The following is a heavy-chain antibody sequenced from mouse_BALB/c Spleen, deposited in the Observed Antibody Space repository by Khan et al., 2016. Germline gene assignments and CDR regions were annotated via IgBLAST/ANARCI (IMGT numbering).Heavy chain of an antibody. CDR2: INPDSSTI. V-gene: IGHV4-1*02. CDR3: ARLGYYGTMDY. D-gene: IGHD1-1*01. J-gene: IGHJ4*01. Sequence: EVKLLESGGGLVQPGGSLQLSCADSGYDSSRSWMSCVRHSPGKGLEWIGEINPDSSTINYTPSLKDKFIISRDNAKNTLYLQMSKVRSEDTVLYYCARLGYYGTMDYWGQGTSVTVSS. CDR1: GYDSSRSW.